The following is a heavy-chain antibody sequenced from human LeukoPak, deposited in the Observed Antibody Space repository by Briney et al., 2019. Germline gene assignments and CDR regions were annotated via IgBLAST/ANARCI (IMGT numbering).Heavy chain of an antibody. CDR1: GGFLSSGCYS. CDR2: IYRSGST. J-gene: IGHJ3*02. Sequence: SETLSLTCAVFGGFLSSGCYSWSWIRQTPGKGLDWIGYIYRSGSTYYNPSLKSRVNISVDRSKNQFSLKLGSVTAADTAVYYCAQKEGGAFHIWGQGRMVTVSS. D-gene: IGHD2-15*01. CDR3: AQKEGGAFHI. V-gene: IGHV4-30-2*01.